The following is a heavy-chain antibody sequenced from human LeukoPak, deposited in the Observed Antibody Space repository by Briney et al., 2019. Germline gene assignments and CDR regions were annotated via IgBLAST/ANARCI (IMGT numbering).Heavy chain of an antibody. CDR1: GFTFSSYS. CDR2: ISSSSSYI. J-gene: IGHJ4*02. CDR3: AKGPFDYGDYPFDY. Sequence: GGSLRLSCAASGFTFSSYSMNWVRQAPGKGLEWVSSISSSSSYIYYADSVKGRFTISRDNAKNSLYLQMNSLRAEDTAVYYCAKGPFDYGDYPFDYWGQGTLVTVSS. V-gene: IGHV3-21*04. D-gene: IGHD4-17*01.